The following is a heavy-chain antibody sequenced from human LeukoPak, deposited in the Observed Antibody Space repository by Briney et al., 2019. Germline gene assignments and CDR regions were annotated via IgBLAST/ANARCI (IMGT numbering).Heavy chain of an antibody. Sequence: ASVKVSCKVSGYTLTELSMHWVRQAPGKGLEWMGGFDPEDGETIYAQKFQGRVTMTEDTSTDTAYMEPSSLRSEDTAVYYCATYNWNTFDYYYMDVWGKGTTVTVSS. V-gene: IGHV1-24*01. D-gene: IGHD1-1*01. J-gene: IGHJ6*03. CDR3: ATYNWNTFDYYYMDV. CDR2: FDPEDGET. CDR1: GYTLTELS.